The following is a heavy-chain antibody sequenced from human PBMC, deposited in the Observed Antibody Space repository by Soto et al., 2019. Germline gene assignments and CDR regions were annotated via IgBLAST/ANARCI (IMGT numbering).Heavy chain of an antibody. J-gene: IGHJ5*02. D-gene: IGHD3-9*01. V-gene: IGHV4-31*03. Sequence: QVQLQESGPGLVKPSQTLSLTCTVSGGSISSGGYYWSWIRQHPGKGLEWIGYIYYSGSTYYNPSLKSRVTISVDTSKNQFSLKLSSVTAAYTAVYYCARVGNYDILTGPNWFDPWGQGTLVTVSS. CDR1: GGSISSGGYY. CDR2: IYYSGST. CDR3: ARVGNYDILTGPNWFDP.